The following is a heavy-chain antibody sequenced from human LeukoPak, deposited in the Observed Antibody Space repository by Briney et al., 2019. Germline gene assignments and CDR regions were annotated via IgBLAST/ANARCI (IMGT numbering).Heavy chain of an antibody. CDR2: ISSDVTNT. D-gene: IGHD7-27*01. Sequence: PGGSLRLSCAASGFTFSSSWLHWVRQAPGRGLAWVSRISSDVTNTAYGDSVKGRFTISRDNAKNTLYLQMNSLRVDDTGVYYCARGDWGSALSWGRGTMVTVSS. CDR1: GFTFSSSW. CDR3: ARGDWGSALS. V-gene: IGHV3-74*01. J-gene: IGHJ3*01.